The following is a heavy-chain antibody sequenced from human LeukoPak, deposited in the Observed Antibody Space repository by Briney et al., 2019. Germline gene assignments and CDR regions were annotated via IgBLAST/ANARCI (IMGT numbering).Heavy chain of an antibody. J-gene: IGHJ4*02. CDR2: IYYSGST. CDR1: GDSLSSNY. Sequence: SETLSFTCTVSGDSLSSNYWNWIRQPPGKGLEWIGYIYYSGSTNYNPSLKSRVTISVDTSKNQFSLKLSSVTAADTAVYYCARGADSSGYYSIFYFGYWGQGTLVTVSS. D-gene: IGHD3-22*01. V-gene: IGHV4-59*01. CDR3: ARGADSSGYYSIFYFGY.